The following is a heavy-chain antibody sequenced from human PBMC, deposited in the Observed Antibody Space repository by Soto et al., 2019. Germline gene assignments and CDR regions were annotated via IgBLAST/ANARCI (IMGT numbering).Heavy chain of an antibody. CDR3: ARVVDYGGKGWYYYYGMDV. D-gene: IGHD4-17*01. Sequence: SVKVSCKASGGTFSIYAISCVLQSPLQWREWMGGIIPIFGTANYAQKFQGRVTITADKSTSTAYMELSSLRSEDTAVYYCARVVDYGGKGWYYYYGMDVWGQGTTVTVSS. CDR1: GGTFSIYA. CDR2: IIPIFGTA. V-gene: IGHV1-69*06. J-gene: IGHJ6*02.